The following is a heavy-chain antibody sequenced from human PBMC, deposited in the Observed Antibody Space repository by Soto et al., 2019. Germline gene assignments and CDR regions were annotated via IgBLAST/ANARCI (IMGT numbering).Heavy chain of an antibody. V-gene: IGHV4-59*08. D-gene: IGHD2-2*01. Sequence: SETLSLTCTVSGGSISSYYWSWIRQPPGKGLEWIGYIYYSGTTFYNPYLKSRVTISVDTSNNQFSLRLSSVTAADTAVYFCARQQYCGSSTCYDSLYYQYMDVWGKGTMVTVSS. J-gene: IGHJ6*03. CDR1: GGSISSYY. CDR2: IYYSGTT. CDR3: ARQQYCGSSTCYDSLYYQYMDV.